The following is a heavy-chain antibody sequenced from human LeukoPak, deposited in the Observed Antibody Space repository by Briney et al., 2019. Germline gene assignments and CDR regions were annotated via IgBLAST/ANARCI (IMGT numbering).Heavy chain of an antibody. V-gene: IGHV3-23*01. Sequence: SGGSLRLSCAASGFTFSSYAMSWVRQAPGKGLEWVSAISGSGSSTYYADSVKGRFTISRDNSKNTLFLQMNSLRAEGTAVYYCAKSGQLSRSFYFDYWGQGTLVIVSS. CDR2: ISGSGSST. D-gene: IGHD1-1*01. CDR1: GFTFSSYA. J-gene: IGHJ4*02. CDR3: AKSGQLSRSFYFDY.